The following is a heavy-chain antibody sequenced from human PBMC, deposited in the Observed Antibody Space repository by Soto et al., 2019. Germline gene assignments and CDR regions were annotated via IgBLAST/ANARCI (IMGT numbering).Heavy chain of an antibody. CDR2: ISYDGSNK. D-gene: IGHD2-2*01. CDR1: GFTFSSYA. Sequence: GGSLRLSCAASGFTFSSYAMHWVRQAPGKGLEWVAVISYDGSNKYYADSVKGRFTISRDNSKNTLYLQMNSLRAEDTAVYYCARDLPSRYCSSTSCSALRERDYYYGMDVWGQGTTVTVSS. CDR3: ARDLPSRYCSSTSCSALRERDYYYGMDV. J-gene: IGHJ6*02. V-gene: IGHV3-30-3*01.